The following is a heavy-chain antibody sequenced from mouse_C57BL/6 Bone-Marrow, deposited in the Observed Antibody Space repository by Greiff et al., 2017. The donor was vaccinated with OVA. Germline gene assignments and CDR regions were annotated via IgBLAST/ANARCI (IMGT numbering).Heavy chain of an antibody. CDR2: IWGVGST. CDR3: ATSIYYDYDDGYAMDY. CDR1: GFSLTSYG. J-gene: IGHJ4*01. V-gene: IGHV2-6*01. D-gene: IGHD2-4*01. Sequence: QVQLQQSGPGLVAPSQSLSITCTVSGFSLTSYGVDWVRQSPGKGLEWLGVIWGVGSTNYNSALKSRLSISKDNSKSQVFLKMNSLQTDDTAMYYCATSIYYDYDDGYAMDYWGQGTSVTVSS.